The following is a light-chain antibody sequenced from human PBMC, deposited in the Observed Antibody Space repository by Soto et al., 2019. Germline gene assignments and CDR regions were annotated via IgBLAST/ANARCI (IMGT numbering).Light chain of an antibody. CDR3: NSYTSSSTFV. CDR1: SNDVGHFNY. Sequence: QSALAQPASVSGSPGQSITISCTGTSNDVGHFNYVSWFQQHPGKAPKLMIYDVSNRPSGISNRFSGSKSGNTASLTISGLQAEDEADYYCNSYTSSSTFVFGTGTKLTVL. V-gene: IGLV2-14*03. CDR2: DVS. J-gene: IGLJ1*01.